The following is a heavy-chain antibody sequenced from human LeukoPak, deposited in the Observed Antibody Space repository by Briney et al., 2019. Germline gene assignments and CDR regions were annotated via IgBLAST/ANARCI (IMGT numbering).Heavy chain of an antibody. D-gene: IGHD3-3*01. V-gene: IGHV4-59*02. CDR2: VYYSGST. J-gene: IGHJ4*02. CDR1: GGSVSGYY. CDR3: ARARYYDFWSGFDY. Sequence: SETLSLTCVVSGGSVSGYYWGWIRQPPGRGLEWIGYVYYSGSTNYNPSFKSRITISVDTSRNQFSLQLSSVTAADTAVYYCARARYYDFWSGFDYWGQGTLVTVSS.